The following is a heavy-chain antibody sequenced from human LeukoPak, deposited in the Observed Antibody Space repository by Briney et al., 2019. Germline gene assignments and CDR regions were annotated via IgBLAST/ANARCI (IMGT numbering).Heavy chain of an antibody. CDR3: ARVFSPYYYGSGRFFDP. Sequence: TSETLSLTCTVSGGSISSSSYYWGWIRQPPGKGLEWIGSIYYSGSTYYNPSLKSRVTISVDTSKNQFSLKLSSVTAADTAVYYCARVFSPYYYGSGRFFDPWGQGTLVTVSS. V-gene: IGHV4-39*07. CDR1: GGSISSSSYY. J-gene: IGHJ5*02. D-gene: IGHD3-10*01. CDR2: IYYSGST.